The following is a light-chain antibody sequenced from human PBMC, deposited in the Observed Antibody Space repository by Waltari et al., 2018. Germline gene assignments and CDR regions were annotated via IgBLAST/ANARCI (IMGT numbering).Light chain of an antibody. J-gene: IGKJ1*01. CDR2: GAS. Sequence: EIVLTQSPGTLSLSPGERVTLSCRASQSVSRALAWYQQKPGQAPRLPMYGASSRATGISDRFSGSGSGTDFSLTISRLDPEDFAVYYCQHYVRLPATFGQGTKVEIK. CDR3: QHYVRLPAT. V-gene: IGKV3-20*01. CDR1: QSVSRA.